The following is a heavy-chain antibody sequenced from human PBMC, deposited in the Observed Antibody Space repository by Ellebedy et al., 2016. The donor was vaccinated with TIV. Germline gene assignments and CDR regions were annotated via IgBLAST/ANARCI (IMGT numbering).Heavy chain of an antibody. CDR3: ATSAVGHSHGYYFDY. J-gene: IGHJ4*02. V-gene: IGHV3-23*01. CDR2: ISGSGGNT. D-gene: IGHD3-22*01. CDR1: GLTFSSHA. Sequence: GESLKISCAASGLTFSSHAMSWVRQAPGKGLEWVSSISGSGGNTYYADSVKGRFTISIDNSKNTVYLQMNSLRPEDTALYNCATSAVGHSHGYYFDYWGQGTLVTVSA.